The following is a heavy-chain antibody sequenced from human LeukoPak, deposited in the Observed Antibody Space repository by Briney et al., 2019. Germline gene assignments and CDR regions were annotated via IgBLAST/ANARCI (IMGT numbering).Heavy chain of an antibody. V-gene: IGHV1-2*02. J-gene: IGHJ4*02. Sequence: ASVKVSCKASGYTFTGYYMHWVRQAPGQGLEWMGWINPNSGGTNYAQKFQGRVTMTRDTSISTAYMELSRLRSDDTAVYYCARVKGNFWSGYYIYRGQGTLVTVSS. D-gene: IGHD3-3*01. CDR1: GYTFTGYY. CDR2: INPNSGGT. CDR3: ARVKGNFWSGYYIY.